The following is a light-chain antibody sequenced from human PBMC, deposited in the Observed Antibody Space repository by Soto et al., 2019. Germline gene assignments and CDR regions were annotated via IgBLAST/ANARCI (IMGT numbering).Light chain of an antibody. J-gene: IGKJ1*01. Sequence: DIVLTQSPGNLSLSPGERATLSCSASPSVRSTCLGCYQHNHGQAPRLLICGASSRATGIPDRFSGSASGTDVTPNITRLEPDDPPVPSRLEHTGTSPKEFGQGAK. CDR2: GAS. V-gene: IGKV3-20*01. CDR3: LEHTGTSPKE. CDR1: PSVRSTC.